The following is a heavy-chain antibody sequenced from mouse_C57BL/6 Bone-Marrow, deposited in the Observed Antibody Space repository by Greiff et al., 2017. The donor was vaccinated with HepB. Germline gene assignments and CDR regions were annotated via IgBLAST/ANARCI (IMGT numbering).Heavy chain of an antibody. V-gene: IGHV1-81*01. CDR1: GYTFTSYG. CDR2: IYPRSGNT. Sequence: QVQLQQSGAELARPGASVKLSCKASGYTFTSYGISWVKQRTGQGLEWIGEIYPRSGNTYYNEKFKGKATLTADKSSSTAYMELRSLTSEDSAVYFCARSHYGSSPLFAYRGQGTLVTVSA. CDR3: ARSHYGSSPLFAY. D-gene: IGHD1-1*01. J-gene: IGHJ3*01.